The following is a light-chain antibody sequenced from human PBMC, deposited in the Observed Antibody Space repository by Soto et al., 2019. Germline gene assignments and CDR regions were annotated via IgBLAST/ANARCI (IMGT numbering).Light chain of an antibody. CDR3: QSYDRSLSGFYV. CDR1: SSNIGAGYD. V-gene: IGLV1-40*01. Sequence: QAVVTQPPSVSVAPGQRVTISCTGSSSNIGAGYDVHWYQQLPGTAPKLLIYGNSNRPSGVPDRFSGSKSGTSASLAITGLQAEDEADYYCQSYDRSLSGFYVFGTGTKLTVL. J-gene: IGLJ1*01. CDR2: GNS.